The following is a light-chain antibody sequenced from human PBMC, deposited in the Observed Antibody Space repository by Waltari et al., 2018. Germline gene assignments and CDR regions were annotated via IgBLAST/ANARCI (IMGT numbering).Light chain of an antibody. V-gene: IGKV4-1*01. CDR1: QTVMYFSNNKDY. J-gene: IGKJ5*01. Sequence: RATINCKSSQTVMYFSNNKDYLAWYQQKPGQPPKLLIYWASTRESGVPDRFSGSGSATNFTLTINSLQAEDVAVYWCQQYITSPVTFGQGTRLEIK. CDR3: QQYITSPVT. CDR2: WAS.